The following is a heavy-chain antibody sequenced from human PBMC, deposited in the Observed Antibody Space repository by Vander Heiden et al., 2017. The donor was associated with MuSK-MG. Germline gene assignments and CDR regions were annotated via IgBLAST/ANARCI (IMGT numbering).Heavy chain of an antibody. Sequence: EVQLLESGGGLVQPEGSLRLSCAASGLTFSTYAMSWVRQAPGKGLEWVSSISGNGDSTYYADSVKGHFTISRDNSKNTLYLQMNSLRAEDTAVYYCAAQWLLLGAFDIWGQGTMVTVS. V-gene: IGHV3-23*01. CDR2: ISGNGDST. CDR1: GLTFSTYA. J-gene: IGHJ3*02. CDR3: AAQWLLLGAFDI. D-gene: IGHD6-19*01.